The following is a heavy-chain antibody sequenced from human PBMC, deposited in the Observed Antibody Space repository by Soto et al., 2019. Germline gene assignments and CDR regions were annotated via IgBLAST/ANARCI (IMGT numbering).Heavy chain of an antibody. CDR1: GYTLTSYY. CDR2: IDPSGGST. J-gene: IGHJ4*02. D-gene: IGHD3-3*01. V-gene: IGHV1-46*01. Sequence: SVKVSCKTSGYTLTSYYMFWVRQAPGQGLEWVGIIDPSGGSTAYAETFQGRVTMTRDTSTSTVYMELSSLRSDDTAVYYCAREAFWSGSHLRYFDYWGQGTLVTVSS. CDR3: AREAFWSGSHLRYFDY.